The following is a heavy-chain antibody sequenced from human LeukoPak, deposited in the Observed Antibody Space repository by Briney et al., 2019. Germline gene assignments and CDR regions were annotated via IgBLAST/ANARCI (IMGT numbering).Heavy chain of an antibody. J-gene: IGHJ4*02. Sequence: ASVKVSCKASGGTFSSYAISWVRRAPGQGLEWMGGIIPIFGTANYAQKFQGRVTITADESTSTAYMELSSLRSEDTAVYYCARDRESSSTSCYYWGQGTLVTVSS. CDR1: GGTFSSYA. V-gene: IGHV1-69*13. CDR2: IIPIFGTA. CDR3: ARDRESSSTSCYY. D-gene: IGHD2-2*01.